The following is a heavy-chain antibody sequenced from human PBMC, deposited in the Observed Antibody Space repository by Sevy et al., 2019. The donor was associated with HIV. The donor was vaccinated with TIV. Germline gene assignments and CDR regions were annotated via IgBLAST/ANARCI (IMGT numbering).Heavy chain of an antibody. V-gene: IGHV3-23*01. CDR1: EFTFSSYA. CDR3: AKDRNGIAAAGNPFDY. J-gene: IGHJ4*02. CDR2: ISGSGGST. Sequence: GGSLRLSCAASEFTFSSYAMSWVRQAPGKGLEWVSAISGSGGSTYYADSVKGRFTISRDNSKNTLYLQMHSLRAEDTAVYYCAKDRNGIAAAGNPFDYWGQGTLVTVSS. D-gene: IGHD6-13*01.